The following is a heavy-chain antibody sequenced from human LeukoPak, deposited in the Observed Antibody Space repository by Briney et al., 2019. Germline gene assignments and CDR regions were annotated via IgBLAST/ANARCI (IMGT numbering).Heavy chain of an antibody. D-gene: IGHD6-13*01. CDR2: ISSSGSTI. J-gene: IGHJ4*02. V-gene: IGHV3-48*01. Sequence: GGSLRLSCAASGFTFSNAWMSWVRQAPGKGLEWVSYISSSGSTIYYADSVKGRFTISRDNSKNTLFLQMNSLRAVDTAVYYCAKGGSSSWDYFDYWGQGTLVTVSS. CDR3: AKGGSSSWDYFDY. CDR1: GFTFSNAW.